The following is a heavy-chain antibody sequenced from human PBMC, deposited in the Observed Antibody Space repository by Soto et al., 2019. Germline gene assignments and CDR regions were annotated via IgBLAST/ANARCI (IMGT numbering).Heavy chain of an antibody. V-gene: IGHV3-9*01. D-gene: IGHD3-10*01. Sequence: EVQLVESGGGLVQPGRSLRLSCAASGFTFDDYAMHWVRQAPGKGLEWVSGISWNSGSIGYADSVKGRFTISRDNAKNPLYLQMNSLRAEDTALYYCAKGKRGYYYYYMDVWGKGTTVTVSS. CDR3: AKGKRGYYYYYMDV. J-gene: IGHJ6*03. CDR2: ISWNSGSI. CDR1: GFTFDDYA.